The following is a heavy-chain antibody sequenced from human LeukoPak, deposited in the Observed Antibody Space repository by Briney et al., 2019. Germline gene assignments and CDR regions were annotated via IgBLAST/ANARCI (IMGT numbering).Heavy chain of an antibody. V-gene: IGHV4-59*01. CDR2: IYYSGST. CDR1: GGSISSYY. D-gene: IGHD6-19*01. J-gene: IGHJ5*02. CDR3: ARGVAVASWFDP. Sequence: SETLSLTCTVSGGSISSYYWSWIRQPPGKGLEWIGYIYYSGSTNYNPSLKSRVTISVDTSKNQFSLKLSSVTAADTAVYYCARGVAVASWFDPWGQGTLVAVSS.